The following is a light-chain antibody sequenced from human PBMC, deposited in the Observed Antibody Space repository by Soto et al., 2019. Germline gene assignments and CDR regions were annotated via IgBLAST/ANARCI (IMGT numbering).Light chain of an antibody. J-gene: IGKJ1*01. CDR3: LQNYNYPWT. CDR2: AAS. Sequence: AIQLTQSPSSQSASVGDRVTITCRASQGIRNDLGWYQQKPGKAPKLLIYAASSLQSGVPSRFSGSGSGTDFTLTISSLQPEDFATYYCLQNYNYPWTFGQGTKVEIK. V-gene: IGKV1-6*01. CDR1: QGIRND.